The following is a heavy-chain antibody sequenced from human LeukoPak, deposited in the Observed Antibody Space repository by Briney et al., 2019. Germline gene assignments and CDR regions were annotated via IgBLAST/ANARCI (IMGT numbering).Heavy chain of an antibody. V-gene: IGHV4-39*02. J-gene: IGHJ6*02. Sequence: SETLSLTCTVSGGSIGSSSYYWGWVRQPPGKGLEWIGSIYYSGSTYYNPSLKSRVTISVDTSKNQFSLKLSSVTAADTAVYYCARERVGYSYGTPSYYYGMDVWGQGTTVTVSS. CDR1: GGSIGSSSYY. D-gene: IGHD5-18*01. CDR3: ARERVGYSYGTPSYYYGMDV. CDR2: IYYSGST.